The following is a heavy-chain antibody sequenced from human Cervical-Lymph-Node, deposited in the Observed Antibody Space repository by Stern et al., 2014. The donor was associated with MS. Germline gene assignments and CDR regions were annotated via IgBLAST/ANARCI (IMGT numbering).Heavy chain of an antibody. CDR2: IYWDDDT. J-gene: IGHJ4*02. Sequence: QDTLRESGPTLVIPTQTLTLTCTFSGFSLTTNGVAVGWIRQPPGKALEWLALIYWDDDTRYSPSLKSRLTITKDTSKNQVLLTMTNVEPVDTATYYCAHRDDWQLDFAYWGQGILVTVSS. D-gene: IGHD6-6*01. V-gene: IGHV2-5*02. CDR3: AHRDDWQLDFAY. CDR1: GFSLTTNGVA.